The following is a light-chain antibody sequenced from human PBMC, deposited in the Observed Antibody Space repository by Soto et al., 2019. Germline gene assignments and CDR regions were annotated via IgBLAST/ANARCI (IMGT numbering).Light chain of an antibody. CDR1: QSVINSY. CDR2: GAY. J-gene: IGKJ5*01. Sequence: EGVVTKSPGTLYLYSGERATLSCRASQSVINSYLAWYQQKPGQAPRLLLYGAYNRATGIPDRFSGSGSGTDFTLTISSLEPEDFAVYYCQQRSAGVTFGQVTRLEIK. V-gene: IGKV3D-20*02. CDR3: QQRSAGVT.